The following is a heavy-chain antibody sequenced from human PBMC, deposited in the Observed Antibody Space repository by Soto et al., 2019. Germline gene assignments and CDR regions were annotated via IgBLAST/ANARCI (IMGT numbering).Heavy chain of an antibody. CDR3: ASRGITLGPPFTLHH. J-gene: IGHJ1*01. D-gene: IGHD1-20*01. CDR1: GFTFSNYG. V-gene: IGHV3-30*03. Sequence: GGSLRLSCAASGFTFSNYGMHWVRQAPGKGLEWVALISYDGSNQYFADSVQGRFTISRDNSENTLYLQMNSLRIEDTAGYFLASRGITLGPPFTLHHWGQGTLVTVSS. CDR2: ISYDGSNQ.